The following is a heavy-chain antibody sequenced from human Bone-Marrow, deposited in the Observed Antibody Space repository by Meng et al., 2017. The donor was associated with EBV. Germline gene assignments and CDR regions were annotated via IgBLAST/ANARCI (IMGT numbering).Heavy chain of an antibody. J-gene: IGHJ4*02. Sequence: VALMEYGPGLVNPSRTLSLTCAVSVGSISSGGYYWSWIRQPPGKGLEWIGYIYYSGSTYYNPSLKSRVTISVDTSKNQFSLKLSSVTAADTAVYYCARADDGDYYFDYWGQGTLVTVSS. CDR1: VGSISSGGYY. CDR2: IYYSGST. V-gene: IGHV4-30-4*01. D-gene: IGHD4-17*01. CDR3: ARADDGDYYFDY.